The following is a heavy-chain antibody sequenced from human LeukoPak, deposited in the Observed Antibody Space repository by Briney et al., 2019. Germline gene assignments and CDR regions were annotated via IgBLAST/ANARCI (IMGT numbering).Heavy chain of an antibody. CDR3: ARAGDGYTY. D-gene: IGHD5-24*01. V-gene: IGHV1-2*02. J-gene: IGHJ4*02. CDR2: IDPDSGGT. Sequence: ASVKVSFKASGYTFTVYYMHWVRQAPGQGLEWMGWIDPDSGGTHYAQKFQGRVTMTRDTSISTAYMELSRLRSDDTAVFYCARAGDGYTYWGQGTLVTVSS. CDR1: GYTFTVYY.